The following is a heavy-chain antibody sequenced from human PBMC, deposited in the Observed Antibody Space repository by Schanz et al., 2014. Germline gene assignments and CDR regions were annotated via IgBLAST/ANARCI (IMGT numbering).Heavy chain of an antibody. J-gene: IGHJ2*01. CDR2: FNDGGVNK. V-gene: IGHV3-23*01. Sequence: EVQLLESGGGLVEPGGSLRLSCAASGFSFSSYAMGWVRQARGKGLEWVSSFNDGGVNKYYADSVKGRFTISSDNSKSTLYLQMNSLRAEDTAIYYCAKDAPYPFDLWGRGTLITVSS. CDR1: GFSFSSYA. CDR3: AKDAPYPFDL.